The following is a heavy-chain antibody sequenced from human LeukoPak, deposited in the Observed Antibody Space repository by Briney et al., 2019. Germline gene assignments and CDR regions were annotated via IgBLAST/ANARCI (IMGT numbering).Heavy chain of an antibody. Sequence: AGGSLRLSCAASGFTFSIYTMNWVRQAPGKGLEWVSYISGTSSTIYYADSVKGRFTISRDNAKNSLYLQMNSLRAEDTAVYYCAGEYYYDGSGYSLDYWGQGTLVTVSS. CDR2: ISGTSSTI. V-gene: IGHV3-48*01. J-gene: IGHJ4*02. CDR3: AGEYYYDGSGYSLDY. CDR1: GFTFSIYT. D-gene: IGHD3-22*01.